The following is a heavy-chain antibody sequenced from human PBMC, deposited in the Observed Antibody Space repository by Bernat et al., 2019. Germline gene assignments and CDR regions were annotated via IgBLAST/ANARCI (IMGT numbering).Heavy chain of an antibody. CDR3: ARGGGYNWNYRCWFDP. Sequence: QVQLQQWGAGLLKPSETLSLTCAVYGGSFSGYYWSWIRQPPGKGLEWIGEINHSGSTNYNPSLKSRVTISVDTSKNQFSLKPNSVTAADTAVYYCARGGGYNWNYRCWFDPWGQGTLVTVSS. V-gene: IGHV4-34*01. CDR1: GGSFSGYY. J-gene: IGHJ5*02. CDR2: INHSGST. D-gene: IGHD1-7*01.